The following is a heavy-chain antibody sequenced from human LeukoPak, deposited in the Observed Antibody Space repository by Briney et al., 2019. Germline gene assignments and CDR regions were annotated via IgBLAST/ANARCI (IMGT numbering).Heavy chain of an antibody. CDR3: ARAPYDSSGYYLSYYYYGMDV. D-gene: IGHD3-22*01. J-gene: IGHJ6*02. CDR1: GYTLTELS. Sequence: GASVKVSCKVSGYTLTELSMHWVRQAPGKGLEWMGGFDPEDGETIYAQKFQGRVTMTEDTSTDTAYVELSSLRSEDTAVYYCARAPYDSSGYYLSYYYYGMDVWGQGTTVTVSS. CDR2: FDPEDGET. V-gene: IGHV1-24*01.